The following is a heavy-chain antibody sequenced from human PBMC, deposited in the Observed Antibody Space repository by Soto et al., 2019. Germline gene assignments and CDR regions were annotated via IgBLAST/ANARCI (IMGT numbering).Heavy chain of an antibody. J-gene: IGHJ4*02. V-gene: IGHV4-34*01. CDR2: INHSGST. CDR1: GGSFSGYY. Sequence: SETLSLTCAVYGGSFSGYYWSWIRQPPGKGLEWIGKINHSGSTNYNPSLKSRVTISVDTSKNQFSLKRSSVTAADTAVYYCARAARTMVRGTTYYFDYWGQGTLVTVSS. CDR3: ARAARTMVRGTTYYFDY. D-gene: IGHD3-10*01.